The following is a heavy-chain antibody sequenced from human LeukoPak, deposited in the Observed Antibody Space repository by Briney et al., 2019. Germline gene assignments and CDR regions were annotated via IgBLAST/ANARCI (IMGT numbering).Heavy chain of an antibody. J-gene: IGHJ5*02. CDR1: GFSISSYA. D-gene: IGHD6-6*01. V-gene: IGHV3-23*01. CDR2: LNTNGNT. Sequence: PGGSLRLSCAASGFSISSYAMSWVRQAPGKGLERVSGLNTNGNTYNADSVKGRFTISRDISRNTLYLQMNSLRVEDTAVYYCAKDQVGWTSSRFDPWGQETVVTVSS. CDR3: AKDQVGWTSSRFDP.